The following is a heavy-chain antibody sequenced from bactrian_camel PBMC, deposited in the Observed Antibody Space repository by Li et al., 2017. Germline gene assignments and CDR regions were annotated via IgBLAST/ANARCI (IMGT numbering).Heavy chain of an antibody. Sequence: VESGGGSVRAGGSLSLSCTTSGFPFADSDMAWYRRAAKNECKLVSRIRSDGRTIAQDSVKGRFTISKDNAKNMVYLQMNSLRSEDTAVYFCAADIAVQALGVSFHYWGQGTQVTVS. CDR2: IRSDGRT. CDR3: AADIAVQALGVSFHY. D-gene: IGHD3*01. J-gene: IGHJ4*01. CDR1: GFPFADSD. V-gene: IGHV3S63*01.